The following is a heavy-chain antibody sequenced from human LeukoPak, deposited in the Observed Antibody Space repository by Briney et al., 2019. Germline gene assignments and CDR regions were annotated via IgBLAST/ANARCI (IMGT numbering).Heavy chain of an antibody. V-gene: IGHV3-23*01. CDR3: ARVCGPSYYFPDY. CDR1: GFTFSSYV. J-gene: IGHJ4*02. D-gene: IGHD2-2*01. CDR2: ISADCGST. Sequence: GGSLRLSCAASGFTFSSYVMSWVRQAPGEGLEWGLEWVSAISADCGSTYYADSVKGRCTIYRDNSKNTLYLQMNGLRAEDTAVYFCARVCGPSYYFPDYWGQGSLVAVSS.